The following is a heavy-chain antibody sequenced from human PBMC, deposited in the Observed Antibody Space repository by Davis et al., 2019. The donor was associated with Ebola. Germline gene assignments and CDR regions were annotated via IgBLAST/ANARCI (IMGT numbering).Heavy chain of an antibody. CDR3: ARRGGSYIRQGFWFDS. CDR1: GNSFTNYW. Sequence: GESLKISCKGSGNSFTNYWIGWVRQMPGKGLEWMGIIYTGDSDTRYSPSFRGQVSISADRATSTASMWFFSLRPSDPATYYCARRGGSYIRQGFWFDSWGQGTLVTVSS. CDR2: IYTGDSDT. D-gene: IGHD1-26*01. V-gene: IGHV5-51*01. J-gene: IGHJ5*01.